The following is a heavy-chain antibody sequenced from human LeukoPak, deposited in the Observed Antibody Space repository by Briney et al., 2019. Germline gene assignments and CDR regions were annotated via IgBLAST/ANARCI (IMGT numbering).Heavy chain of an antibody. Sequence: SETLSLTCTVSGGSISSYYWGWIRQPPGKGLEWIGSIYYSGSTYYNPSLKSRVTISVDTSKNQFSLKLSSVTAADTAVYYCARSVGAASIYYYYYMDVWGKGTTVTVSS. J-gene: IGHJ6*03. V-gene: IGHV4-39*01. D-gene: IGHD1-26*01. CDR2: IYYSGST. CDR3: ARSVGAASIYYYYYMDV. CDR1: GGSISSYY.